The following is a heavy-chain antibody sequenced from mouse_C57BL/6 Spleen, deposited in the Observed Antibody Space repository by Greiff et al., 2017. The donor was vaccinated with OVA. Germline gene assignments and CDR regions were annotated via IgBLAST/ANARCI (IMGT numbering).Heavy chain of an antibody. CDR3: VRLSPYWYVDV. J-gene: IGHJ1*03. V-gene: IGHV10-1*01. CDR1: GFSFNTYA. Sequence: EVKLMESGGGLVQPKGSLKLSCAASGFSFNTYAMNWVRQAPGQGLEWVARIRSKSNNYATYYADSVKDRFTISRDDSESMLYLQMNNLKTEDTAMYYCVRLSPYWYVDVGGTGTTVTVSS. CDR2: IRSKSNNYAT.